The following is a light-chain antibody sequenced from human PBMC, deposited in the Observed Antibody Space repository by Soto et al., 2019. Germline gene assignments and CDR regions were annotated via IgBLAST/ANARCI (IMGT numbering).Light chain of an antibody. Sequence: VXTXXXATLSLSPGERANLSCRTSQSVSRTLAWYQQKSGQAPRLLIYDASNRATGIPTRFSGSGSGTDFTLTISSLEPEDFAVYYCQQRYNWPQTFGQGTKVEIK. CDR2: DAS. J-gene: IGKJ1*01. CDR3: QQRYNWPQT. CDR1: QSVSRT. V-gene: IGKV3-11*01.